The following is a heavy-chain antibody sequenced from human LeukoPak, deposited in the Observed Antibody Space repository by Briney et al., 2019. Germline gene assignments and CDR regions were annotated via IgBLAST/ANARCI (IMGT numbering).Heavy chain of an antibody. CDR3: ARASRGYYYYYMDV. V-gene: IGHV3-21*01. Sequence: GGSLRLSCAASGFTFSSYSMNWVRQAPGKGLEWVSSISSSSSYIYCADSVKGRFTISRDNAKNSLYLQMNSLRAEDTAVYYCARASRGYYYYYMDVWGKGTTVTVSS. CDR2: ISSSSSYI. CDR1: GFTFSSYS. D-gene: IGHD3-10*01. J-gene: IGHJ6*03.